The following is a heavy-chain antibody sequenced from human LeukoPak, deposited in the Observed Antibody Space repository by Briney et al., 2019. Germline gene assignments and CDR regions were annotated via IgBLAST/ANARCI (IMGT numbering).Heavy chain of an antibody. CDR2: IYPGDSDT. CDR3: ARRIAAADNYFDY. CDR1: GYSFTSYW. D-gene: IGHD6-13*01. Sequence: PGESLQISCKGSGYSFTSYWIGWVRQMPGKGLEWMGIIYPGDSDTRFSPSFQGQVTISVDKSISTAYLQWSSLRASDTAMYYCARRIAAADNYFDYWGQGTLVTVSP. V-gene: IGHV5-51*01. J-gene: IGHJ4*02.